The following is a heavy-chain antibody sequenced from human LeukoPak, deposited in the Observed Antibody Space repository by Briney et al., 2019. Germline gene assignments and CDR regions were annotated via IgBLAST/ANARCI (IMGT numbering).Heavy chain of an antibody. Sequence: AGGSLRLSCAASGLHFSGTAMSWVRQAPGKGLEWVSAISGSGGSTYYADSVKGRFTISRDNSKNTLYLQMNSLRAEDTAVYYCAKCRYCSGGSCYPALTCDYWGQGTLVTVSS. CDR3: AKCRYCSGGSCYPALTCDY. CDR2: ISGSGGST. V-gene: IGHV3-23*01. J-gene: IGHJ4*02. CDR1: GLHFSGTA. D-gene: IGHD2-15*01.